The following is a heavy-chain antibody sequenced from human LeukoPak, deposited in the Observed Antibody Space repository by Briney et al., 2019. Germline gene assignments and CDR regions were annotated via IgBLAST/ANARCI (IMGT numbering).Heavy chain of an antibody. J-gene: IGHJ4*02. CDR3: ARDEGTMVRGVIRSFDY. CDR2: ISYDGSNK. CDR1: GFTFSSYS. D-gene: IGHD3-10*01. V-gene: IGHV3-30*03. Sequence: GGSLRLSCAASGFTFSSYSMNWVRQAPEKGLEWVAVISYDGSNKYYADSVKGRFTISRDNSKNTLYLQMNSLRAEDTAVYYCARDEGTMVRGVIRSFDYWGQGTLVTASS.